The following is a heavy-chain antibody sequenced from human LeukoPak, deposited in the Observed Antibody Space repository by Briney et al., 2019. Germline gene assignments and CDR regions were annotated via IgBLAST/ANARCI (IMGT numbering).Heavy chain of an antibody. Sequence: GGSLRLSCAASGFTFSSYSMSWVRQAPGKGLEWVSSISASPFSTYYADSVKGRSTISRDNSKNTLYLQMNTLRAEDTAVYYCARAEIWGQGTLVTASS. J-gene: IGHJ4*02. V-gene: IGHV3-23*01. CDR3: ARAEI. CDR2: ISASPFST. CDR1: GFTFSSYS.